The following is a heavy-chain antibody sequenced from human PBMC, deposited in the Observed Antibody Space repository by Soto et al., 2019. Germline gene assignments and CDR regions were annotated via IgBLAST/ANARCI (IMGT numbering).Heavy chain of an antibody. V-gene: IGHV3-33*01. D-gene: IGHD1-7*01. CDR2: IRFDGSNE. CDR3: ARDGIGGTVFRGYLDY. J-gene: IGHJ4*02. Sequence: QEQLVESGGGVVQPGTSLRLSCAVPGGIFHGYGMHWVRQAPGKGLEWVAIIRFDGSNEEYADSVKGRFTISRDNSKNTLYLQMNPLRAEDTAVYYCARDGIGGTVFRGYLDYWGRGTVVTVSS. CDR1: GGIFHGYG.